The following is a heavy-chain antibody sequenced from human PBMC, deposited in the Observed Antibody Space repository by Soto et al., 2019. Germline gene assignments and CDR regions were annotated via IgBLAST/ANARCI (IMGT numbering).Heavy chain of an antibody. CDR3: ARGSKGSSWFSASYHFDS. V-gene: IGHV3-11*01. CDR1: AFTFSDYY. D-gene: IGHD6-13*01. CDR2: ITSRGTTV. Sequence: QVQLVESGGGLVTPGGSLRLSCAASAFTFSDYYMTWIRQAPGKGLEWVSYITSRGTTVYYADSVKGRFTISRDNNKNSLYLQMNSLRAEDTAVYYCARGSKGSSWFSASYHFDSWGQGTLVTVSS. J-gene: IGHJ4*02.